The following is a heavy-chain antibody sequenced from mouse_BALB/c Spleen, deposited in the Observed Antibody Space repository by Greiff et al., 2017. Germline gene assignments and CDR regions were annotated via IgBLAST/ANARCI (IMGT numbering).Heavy chain of an antibody. V-gene: IGHV2-9*02. D-gene: IGHD1-1*01. CDR1: GFSLTSYG. Sequence: QVQLKESGPGLVAPSQSLSITCTVSGFSLTSYGVHWVRQPPGKGLEWLGVIWAGGSTNYNSALMSRLSISKDNSKSQVFLKMNSLQTDDTAMYYCASVPYYGSSPYAMDYWGQGTSVTVSS. J-gene: IGHJ4*01. CDR3: ASVPYYGSSPYAMDY. CDR2: IWAGGST.